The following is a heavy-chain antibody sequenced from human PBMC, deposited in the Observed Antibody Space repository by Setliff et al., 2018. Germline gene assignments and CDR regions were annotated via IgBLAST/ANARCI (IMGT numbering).Heavy chain of an antibody. Sequence: SVKVSCKASGGTFNTYAINWVRQAPGQGLAWMGGIVPVFGTRNYAQKFQGRVTFSADDSANTAYMELTSLTSEDTAVYYCVRNIGMGQRDYFDYWGQGTVVTVSS. D-gene: IGHD5-18*01. CDR3: VRNIGMGQRDYFDY. CDR2: IVPVFGTR. J-gene: IGHJ4*02. CDR1: GGTFNTYA. V-gene: IGHV1-69*13.